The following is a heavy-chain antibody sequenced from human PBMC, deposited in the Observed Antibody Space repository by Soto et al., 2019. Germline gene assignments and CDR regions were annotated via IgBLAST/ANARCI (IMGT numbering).Heavy chain of an antibody. Sequence: SETLSLTCAVYGGSFSGYYWSWIRQPPGKGLEWIGEINHSGSTNYNPSLKSRVTISVDTSKNQFSLKLSSVTAADTAVYYCARGIAVAGFNYYYYYYMDVWGKGTTVTVSS. CDR3: ARGIAVAGFNYYYYYYMDV. CDR2: INHSGST. D-gene: IGHD6-19*01. J-gene: IGHJ6*03. V-gene: IGHV4-34*01. CDR1: GGSFSGYY.